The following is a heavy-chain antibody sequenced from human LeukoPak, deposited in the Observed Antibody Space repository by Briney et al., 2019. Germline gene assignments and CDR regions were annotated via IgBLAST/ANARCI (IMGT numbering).Heavy chain of an antibody. CDR1: GDSISTYY. J-gene: IGHJ3*02. CDR2: VYYSGTT. D-gene: IGHD3-22*01. Sequence: SETLSLTCTVSGDSISTYYWSWFRQPPGKGLEWIGYVYYSGTTNYNPSLKSRVTISVDTSKNQFSLKLSSVTAADTAVYYCVRGGVVVNPDAFDIWGQGTKVTVSS. V-gene: IGHV4-59*01. CDR3: VRGGVVVNPDAFDI.